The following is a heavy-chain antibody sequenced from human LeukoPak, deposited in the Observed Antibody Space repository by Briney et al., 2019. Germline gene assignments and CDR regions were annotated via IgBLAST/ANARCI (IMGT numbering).Heavy chain of an antibody. CDR1: GGSFSGYY. Sequence: SETLSLTCAVYGGSFSGYYWSGIRQPPGKGLEWIGEINHSGSTNYNPSFKSRVTISVDTSKNQFSLKLSSVTAADTAVYYCARGNIDIVVVPAAIIIHYFDYWGQGTLVTVSS. V-gene: IGHV4-34*01. D-gene: IGHD2-2*01. CDR2: INHSGST. CDR3: ARGNIDIVVVPAAIIIHYFDY. J-gene: IGHJ4*02.